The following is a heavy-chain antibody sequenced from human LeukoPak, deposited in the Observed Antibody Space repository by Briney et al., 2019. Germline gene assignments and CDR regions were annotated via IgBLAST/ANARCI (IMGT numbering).Heavy chain of an antibody. Sequence: PGGSLRLSCAASGFTFSSYAMYWVRQAPGKGLEWVAVISYDGSNKYYADSVKGRFTISRDNSKNTLYLQMNSLRAEDTAVYYCARDRDYYRMDVWGQGTTVTVSS. J-gene: IGHJ6*02. CDR3: ARDRDYYRMDV. V-gene: IGHV3-30-3*01. CDR1: GFTFSSYA. CDR2: ISYDGSNK.